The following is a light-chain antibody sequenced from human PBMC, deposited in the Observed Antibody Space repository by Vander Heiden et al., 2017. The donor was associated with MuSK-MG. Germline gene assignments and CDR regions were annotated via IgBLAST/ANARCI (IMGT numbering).Light chain of an antibody. CDR3: QQSYSTPPIT. J-gene: IGKJ5*01. V-gene: IGKV1-39*01. CDR1: QTISSL. Sequence: DIQMTQSPSSLSASVGDRVTITCRASQTISSLLNRYQQKPGKAPKLLIYGASTLQSGVPSRFSGSGSGTDFTLTISSLQPEDFATYYCQQSYSTPPITFGQGTRLEIK. CDR2: GAS.